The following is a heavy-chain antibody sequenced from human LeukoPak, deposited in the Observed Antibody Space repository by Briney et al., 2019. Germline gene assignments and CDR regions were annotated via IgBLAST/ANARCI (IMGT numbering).Heavy chain of an antibody. D-gene: IGHD6-13*01. CDR3: ARMSWYYFDY. J-gene: IGHJ4*02. CDR2: INHSGST. CDR1: GGSFSGYY. Sequence: SETLSLTCAVYGGSFSGYYWSWIRQPPGKGLEGIGEINHSGSTNYNPSLKSRVTISVDTSKNQFSLKLSSVTAADTAVYYCARMSWYYFDYWGQGTLVTVSS. V-gene: IGHV4-34*01.